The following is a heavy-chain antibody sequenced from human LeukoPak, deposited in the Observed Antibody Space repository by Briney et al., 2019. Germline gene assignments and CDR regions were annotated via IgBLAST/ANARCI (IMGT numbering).Heavy chain of an antibody. V-gene: IGHV3-7*01. Sequence: TGGSLRLSCAASGFTFSSYWMSWVRQAPGKGLEWVANIKQDGSEKYYVDSVKGRFTISRDNAKNSLYLQMNSLRAEDTAVYYCARDFPVFKVAFDIWGQGTMVTVSS. CDR2: IKQDGSEK. J-gene: IGHJ3*02. CDR3: ARDFPVFKVAFDI. CDR1: GFTFSSYW.